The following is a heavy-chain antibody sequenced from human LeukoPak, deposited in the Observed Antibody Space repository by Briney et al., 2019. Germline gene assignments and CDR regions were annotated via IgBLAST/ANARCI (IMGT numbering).Heavy chain of an antibody. D-gene: IGHD3-22*01. CDR2: ISGSGGST. Sequence: GGSPRLSCAASGFTFSSYAMSWVRQAPGKGLEWVSAISGSGGSTYYADSVKGQFTISRDNSKNTLYLQMNSLRAEDTAVYYCAKVRDSSGYYFPFDYWGQGTLVTVSS. J-gene: IGHJ4*02. CDR3: AKVRDSSGYYFPFDY. CDR1: GFTFSSYA. V-gene: IGHV3-23*01.